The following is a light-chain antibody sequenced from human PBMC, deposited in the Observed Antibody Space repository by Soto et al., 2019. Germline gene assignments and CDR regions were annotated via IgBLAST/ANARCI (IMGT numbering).Light chain of an antibody. CDR2: GAS. CDR1: QSASSSY. J-gene: IGKJ4*01. Sequence: EIVLTQSPGTLSLSPGERATLSCRASQSASSSYLAWYQQKPGQAPRLLIYGASSRATGIPDRFSGSGSGTDFTLTISRLEPEDFAVYYCQQSGGSPLTFGGGTKVEIK. CDR3: QQSGGSPLT. V-gene: IGKV3-20*01.